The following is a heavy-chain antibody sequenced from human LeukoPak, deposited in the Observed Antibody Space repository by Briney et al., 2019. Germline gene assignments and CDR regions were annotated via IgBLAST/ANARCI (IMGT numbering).Heavy chain of an antibody. CDR2: ISYSGST. CDR1: GGSISSGDYY. D-gene: IGHD3-10*01. Sequence: SETLSLTYTVSGGSISSGDYYWSWIRQPPGKGLEWIGYISYSGSTYYNPSLKSRVIISIDTSKNQFSLKLSSVTAADTAVYYCVRRDGSGTYVFDYWGQGTLVTVSS. CDR3: VRRDGSGTYVFDY. V-gene: IGHV4-30-4*01. J-gene: IGHJ4*02.